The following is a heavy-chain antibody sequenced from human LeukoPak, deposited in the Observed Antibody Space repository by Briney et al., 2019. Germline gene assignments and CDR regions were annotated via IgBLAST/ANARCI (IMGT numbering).Heavy chain of an antibody. D-gene: IGHD6-13*01. CDR3: ARDERVAAAGYYYYYGMDV. V-gene: IGHV3-7*03. J-gene: IGHJ6*02. CDR2: IKQDGSEK. CDR1: GFTFSSYW. Sequence: GGSLRLSCEASGFTFSSYWMSWVHQAPGKGLEWVANIKQDGSEKYYVDSVKGRFTISRDNAKNSLYLQMNSLRAEDTAVYYCARDERVAAAGYYYYYGMDVWGQGTTVTVSS.